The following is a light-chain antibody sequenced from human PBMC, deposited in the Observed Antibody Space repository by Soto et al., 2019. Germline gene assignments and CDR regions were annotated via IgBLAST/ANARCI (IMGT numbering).Light chain of an antibody. CDR2: GAF. CDR1: QGISNY. J-gene: IGKJ2*01. Sequence: DIQMTQSPSSLSASVGDRVTITCRESQGISNYLAWYQQRPGQVPKLLIYGAFTLQSGVPARFSGSGSVTDFTLTISSLQPEDVATYYCQKYNSAPYAFGQGTKLEI. V-gene: IGKV1-27*01. CDR3: QKYNSAPYA.